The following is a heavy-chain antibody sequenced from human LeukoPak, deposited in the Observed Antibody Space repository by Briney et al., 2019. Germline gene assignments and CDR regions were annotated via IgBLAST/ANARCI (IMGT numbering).Heavy chain of an antibody. CDR2: ISSSGSTI. CDR1: GFTFSSYE. Sequence: GGSLRLSCAASGFTFSSYEMNWVRQAAGKGLEWVSYISSSGSTIYYADSVKGRFTISRDNAKNSLYLQMNSLRAEDTAVYYCARDLYVDSSPFDYWGQGTLVTVSS. CDR3: ARDLYVDSSPFDY. D-gene: IGHD6-19*01. V-gene: IGHV3-48*03. J-gene: IGHJ4*02.